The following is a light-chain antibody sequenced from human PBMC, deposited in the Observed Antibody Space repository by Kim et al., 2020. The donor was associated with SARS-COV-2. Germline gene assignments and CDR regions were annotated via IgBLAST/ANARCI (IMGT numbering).Light chain of an antibody. Sequence: ASVGARVTSSCRASQNIGTYLAWYQHKPGKAPTLLVYQASSLQGGVPSRFSGSGSETEFILTINSLQPDDFATYDCQHYNSYPYTFGQGTKLEIK. V-gene: IGKV1-5*03. CDR1: QNIGTY. J-gene: IGKJ2*01. CDR3: QHYNSYPYT. CDR2: QAS.